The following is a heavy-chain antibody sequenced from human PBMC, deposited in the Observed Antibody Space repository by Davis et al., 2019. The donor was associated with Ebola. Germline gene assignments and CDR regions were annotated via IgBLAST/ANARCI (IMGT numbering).Heavy chain of an antibody. Sequence: GESLKISCAASGFTLSGYDMNWVRQAPGKGLQWVAVIWDDGSNKYYADSVKGRFTISRDNSKNTLYLQMNSLNAEDTALYHCARDEGTSTWLPDYWGPGTLVTVSS. CDR3: ARDEGTSTWLPDY. CDR2: IWDDGSNK. J-gene: IGHJ4*02. V-gene: IGHV3-33*01. D-gene: IGHD2-2*01. CDR1: GFTLSGYD.